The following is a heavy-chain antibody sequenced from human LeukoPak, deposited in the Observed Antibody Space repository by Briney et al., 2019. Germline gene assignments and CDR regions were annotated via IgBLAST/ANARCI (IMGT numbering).Heavy chain of an antibody. CDR1: GFTFSSYW. CDR2: IHQDGSEK. D-gene: IGHD3-22*01. J-gene: IGHJ5*02. V-gene: IGHV3-7*01. CDR3: ARVGSYYDSSGQTDWFDP. Sequence: PGGSLRLSCAASGFTFSSYWMRWVRQAPGKGLESVANIHQDGSEKHYVDSVKGRFTISRDNAKNSLYLEMNSLRAEDTAVYYCARVGSYYDSSGQTDWFDPWGQGTLVTVSS.